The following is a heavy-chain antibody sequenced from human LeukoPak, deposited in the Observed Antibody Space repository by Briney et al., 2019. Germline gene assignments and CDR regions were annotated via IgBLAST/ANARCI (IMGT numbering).Heavy chain of an antibody. V-gene: IGHV3-11*01. CDR3: ASHSAYYYDSSGYYYGY. Sequence: GGSLRLSCAASGFTFSDYYMSWIRQAPGKGLEWVSYISSSGSTIYYADSVKGRFTISRDNSKNTLYLQMNSLRAEDTAVYYCASHSAYYYDSSGYYYGYWGQGTLVTVSS. J-gene: IGHJ4*02. D-gene: IGHD3-22*01. CDR1: GFTFSDYY. CDR2: ISSSGSTI.